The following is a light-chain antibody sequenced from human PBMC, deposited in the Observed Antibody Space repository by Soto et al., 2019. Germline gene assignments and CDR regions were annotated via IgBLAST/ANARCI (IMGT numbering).Light chain of an antibody. Sequence: QSALTQPASVSGSPGQSITISCTATSSDVGSFNYVSWYQHHPGKAPKIMIYEVTSRPSGVSNRFSGSKSGNTASLPISVLQADAEDDYYSDSYASSTTLYVFGSRTKVTVL. V-gene: IGLV2-14*01. J-gene: IGLJ1*01. CDR1: SSDVGSFNY. CDR3: DSYASSTTLYV. CDR2: EVT.